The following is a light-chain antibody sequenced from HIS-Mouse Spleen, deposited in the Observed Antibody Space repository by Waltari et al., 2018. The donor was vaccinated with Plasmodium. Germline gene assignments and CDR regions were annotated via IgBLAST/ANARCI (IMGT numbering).Light chain of an antibody. V-gene: IGLV3-21*03. CDR1: NIGSKR. CDR2: DDS. Sequence: SYVLTQPPSVSVAPGKTARITCGGNNIGSKRVHWYQQKPGQAPGLVVLDDSDRPSGIPEGFAGSNAGNTDTLTISRVEAGDDADYYCQVWDSSSDHVVFGGGTKLTVL. J-gene: IGLJ2*01. CDR3: QVWDSSSDHVV.